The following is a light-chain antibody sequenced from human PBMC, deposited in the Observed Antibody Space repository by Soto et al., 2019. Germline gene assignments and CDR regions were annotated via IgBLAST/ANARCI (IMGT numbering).Light chain of an antibody. CDR2: DVS. Sequence: ALTQPRSVSGSPGQSVTISCTGTSSDSDVNDYKFFSWYQQHPGKAPKLIIFDVSERPSGVPDRFSASKSGNAASLSISGLQAEDEADYYCCSYAGTYSYVFGSGTKVTVL. V-gene: IGLV2-11*01. CDR3: CSYAGTYSYV. CDR1: SSDSDVNDYKF. J-gene: IGLJ1*01.